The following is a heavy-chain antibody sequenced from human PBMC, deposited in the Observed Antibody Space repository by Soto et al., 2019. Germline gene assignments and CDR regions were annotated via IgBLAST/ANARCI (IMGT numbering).Heavy chain of an antibody. CDR3: ARDGGWYSFDY. Sequence: EASVEVSWEARGFAFTSCALHWARQAPGQRLEWMGWINAGNGNTKYSQKFQGRVTITRDTSASTAYMELSSLRSEDTAVYYCARDGGWYSFDYWGQGTLVTVSS. CDR2: INAGNGNT. V-gene: IGHV1-3*01. J-gene: IGHJ4*02. D-gene: IGHD6-19*01. CDR1: GFAFTSCA.